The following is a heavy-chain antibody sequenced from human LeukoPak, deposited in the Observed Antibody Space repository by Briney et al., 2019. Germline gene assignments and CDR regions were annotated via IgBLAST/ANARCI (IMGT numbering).Heavy chain of an antibody. CDR2: ISWNSGSI. CDR1: GFTFDDYA. CDR3: AKDRRLVQENAFDY. V-gene: IGHV3-9*01. D-gene: IGHD6-19*01. Sequence: GGSLRLSCAASGFTFDDYAMHWVRQAPGKGLEWVSGISWNSGSIGYADSVKGRFTISRDNAKNSLYLQMNSLRAEDTALYYCAKDRRLVQENAFDYWGQGTLVTVSS. J-gene: IGHJ4*02.